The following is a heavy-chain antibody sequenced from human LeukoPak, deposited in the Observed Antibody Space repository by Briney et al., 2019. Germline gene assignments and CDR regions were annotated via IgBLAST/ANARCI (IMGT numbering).Heavy chain of an antibody. Sequence: GGSLRLSCAASGFTSTSYWMTWVRQVPGKGLEWVANIKQDGSEKFYVGSVGGRFTISRDNARNSVSLQMNSLRAEDTAVYYCARDIDTNYWGQGTLVTVSS. J-gene: IGHJ4*02. CDR2: IKQDGSEK. CDR3: ARDIDTNY. CDR1: GFTSTSYW. D-gene: IGHD1-26*01. V-gene: IGHV3-7*03.